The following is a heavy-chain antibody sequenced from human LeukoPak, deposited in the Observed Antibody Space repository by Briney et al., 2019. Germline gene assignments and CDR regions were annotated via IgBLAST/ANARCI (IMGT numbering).Heavy chain of an antibody. CDR3: AKGEVYYYGSGSYGLTN. CDR1: GFTFSSYW. Sequence: GGSLRLSCAASGFTFSSYWMSWVRQAPGKGLEWVSAISGSGGSTYYADSVKGRFTISRDNSKNTLYLQMNSLRAEDTAVYYCAKGEVYYYGSGSYGLTNWGQGTLVTVSS. J-gene: IGHJ4*02. V-gene: IGHV3-23*01. D-gene: IGHD3-10*01. CDR2: ISGSGGST.